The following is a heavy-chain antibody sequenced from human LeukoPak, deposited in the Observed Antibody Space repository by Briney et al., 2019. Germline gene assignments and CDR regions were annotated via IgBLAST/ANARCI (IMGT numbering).Heavy chain of an antibody. J-gene: IGHJ6*04. Sequence: SVKVSCKASGGTFSSYAISWVRQAPGQGLEWMGGIIPIFGTANYAQKFQGRVTITADKSTSTAYMELSSLRSEDTAVYYCARASTPCAPAFYGMDVWGKGTTVTVSS. CDR3: ARASTPCAPAFYGMDV. CDR1: GGTFSSYA. CDR2: IIPIFGTA. D-gene: IGHD3-3*02. V-gene: IGHV1-69*06.